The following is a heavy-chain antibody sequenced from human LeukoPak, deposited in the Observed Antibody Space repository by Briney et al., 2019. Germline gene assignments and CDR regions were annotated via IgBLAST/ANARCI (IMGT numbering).Heavy chain of an antibody. D-gene: IGHD6-19*01. J-gene: IGHJ4*02. CDR3: AKDQDPNKVVAGTMDY. CDR1: GVTFSSYA. CDR2: VSGGGGST. V-gene: IGHV3-23*01. Sequence: GGSLRLSCAASGVTFSSYAMTWVRQAPGKGLEWVSGVSGGGGSTYYADSVKGRFTISRDNSKNTLYLQMNSLRAEDTAVYYCAKDQDPNKVVAGTMDYWGQGTLVTVSS.